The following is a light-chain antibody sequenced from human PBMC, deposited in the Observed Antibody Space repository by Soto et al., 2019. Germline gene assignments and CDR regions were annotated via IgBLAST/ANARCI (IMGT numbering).Light chain of an antibody. CDR3: QQRGDWPNT. J-gene: IGKJ2*01. Sequence: EIVLTQSPATLSLSPGERATLSCRASQSVSSFLAWYQQKPGQAPRLLIYDASNSATGIPARFSGSGSGTDFTLTVSSLEPEDFAVYYCQQRGDWPNTFGQGTKLEIK. V-gene: IGKV3-11*01. CDR1: QSVSSF. CDR2: DAS.